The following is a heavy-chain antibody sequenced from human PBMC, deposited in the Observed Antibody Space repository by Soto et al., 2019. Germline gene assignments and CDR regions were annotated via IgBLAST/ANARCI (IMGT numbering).Heavy chain of an antibody. V-gene: IGHV4-30-4*01. J-gene: IGHJ5*02. Sequence: SETLPLTCTVSGGSITSDYSCWSWIRKPPGEGLEWIGHIFDSGTTYTNPSLKSRVTISVDTSKNHFSLTLSSVTAADTAVYYCARSVDPWGQGTLVTVSS. CDR1: GGSITSDYSC. CDR2: IFDSGTT. CDR3: ARSVDP.